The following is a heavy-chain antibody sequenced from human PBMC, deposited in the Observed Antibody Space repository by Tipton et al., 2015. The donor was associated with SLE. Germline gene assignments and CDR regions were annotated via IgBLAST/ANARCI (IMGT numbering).Heavy chain of an antibody. CDR1: GFTFSDYY. V-gene: IGHV4-34*01. D-gene: IGHD2-15*01. Sequence: LRLSCAASGFTFSDYYMSWIRQAPGKGLEWIGEINHSGSTYYNPSLKSRVTISVDTSKNQFSLKLSSVTAADTAVYYCARIRWDALLGGRFDPWGQGTLVTVSS. CDR3: ARIRWDALLGGRFDP. CDR2: INHSGST. J-gene: IGHJ5*02.